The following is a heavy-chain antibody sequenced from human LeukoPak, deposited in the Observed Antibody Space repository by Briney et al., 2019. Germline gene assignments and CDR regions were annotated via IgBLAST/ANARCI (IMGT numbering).Heavy chain of an antibody. CDR1: GLTFSHYW. Sequence: GESLRLSCAASGLTFSHYWMHWVRQGLGKGLEWVARCNPDGSDTTYADSVKGRFTISRDNAKNILYLQMNSLRVEDTALYYCTSDTFGKYDSWGQGTLATVSS. J-gene: IGHJ4*02. D-gene: IGHD3-10*01. V-gene: IGHV3-74*01. CDR3: TSDTFGKYDS. CDR2: CNPDGSDT.